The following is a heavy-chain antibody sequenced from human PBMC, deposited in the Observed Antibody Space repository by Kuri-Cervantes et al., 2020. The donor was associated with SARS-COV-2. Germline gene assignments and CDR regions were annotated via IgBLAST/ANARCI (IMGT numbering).Heavy chain of an antibody. Sequence: GESLKISCAASGFTVSSNYMSWVRQAPGKGLEWVSVIYSGGSTYYADSVKGRFTISRDNSKNTLYLQMNSLRAEDTAVYYCTREAYDYNMGFDSWGQGTLVTVSS. CDR1: GFTVSSNY. CDR2: IYSGGST. J-gene: IGHJ4*02. V-gene: IGHV3-66*02. CDR3: TREAYDYNMGFDS. D-gene: IGHD4-11*01.